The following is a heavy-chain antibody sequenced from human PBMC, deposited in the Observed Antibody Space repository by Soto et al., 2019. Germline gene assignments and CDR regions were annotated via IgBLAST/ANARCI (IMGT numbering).Heavy chain of an antibody. Sequence: SLRLSCAASGFTFSSYGMHWVRQAPGKGLEWVAVIWYDGSNKYYADSVKGRFTISRDNSKNTLYLQMNSLRAEDTAVYYCAVVGALGYFDYWGQGTLVTVSS. CDR2: IWYDGSNK. CDR1: GFTFSSYG. V-gene: IGHV3-33*01. J-gene: IGHJ4*02. D-gene: IGHD1-26*01. CDR3: AVVGALGYFDY.